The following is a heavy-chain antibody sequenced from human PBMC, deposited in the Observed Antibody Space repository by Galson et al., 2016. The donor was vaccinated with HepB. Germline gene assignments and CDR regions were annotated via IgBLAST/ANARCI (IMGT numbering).Heavy chain of an antibody. CDR1: GFSFRTYG. Sequence: SLRLSCAASGFSFRTYGMHWVRQAPGKGLEWVALISNDGAKDYYADSVEGRFTVSRDNSMNTVFLQLNSLRPEDTALYYCAKGSGVNWFEPRGQGTLVTVSS. D-gene: IGHD3-10*01. J-gene: IGHJ5*01. CDR3: AKGSGVNWFEP. V-gene: IGHV3-30*18. CDR2: ISNDGAKD.